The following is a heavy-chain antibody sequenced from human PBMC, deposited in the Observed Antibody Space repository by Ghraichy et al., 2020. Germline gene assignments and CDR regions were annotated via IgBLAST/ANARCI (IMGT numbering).Heavy chain of an antibody. CDR1: GFTFSSYG. Sequence: GGSLRLSCAASGFTFSSYGMHWVRQAPGKGLEWVAFIRYDGSNKYYADSVKGRFTISRDNSKNTLYLQMNSLRAEDTAVYYCAKGEVVRNWFDPWGQGTLVTVSS. V-gene: IGHV3-30*02. J-gene: IGHJ5*02. D-gene: IGHD2-15*01. CDR3: AKGEVVRNWFDP. CDR2: IRYDGSNK.